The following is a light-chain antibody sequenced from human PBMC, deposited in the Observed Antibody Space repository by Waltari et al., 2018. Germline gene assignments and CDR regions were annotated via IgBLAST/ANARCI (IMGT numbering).Light chain of an antibody. Sequence: SYVLTPPPSVSVAPGKTATITCGGGNLGSQGVKWYQQRPGPAPVPGVYDASDRPSDIPERFSGSISGNMATLTVSRVEAGDEADYYCQVWDSSRDLVLIGGGTKLTVL. V-gene: IGLV3-21*03. J-gene: IGLJ2*01. CDR1: NLGSQG. CDR2: DAS. CDR3: QVWDSSRDLVL.